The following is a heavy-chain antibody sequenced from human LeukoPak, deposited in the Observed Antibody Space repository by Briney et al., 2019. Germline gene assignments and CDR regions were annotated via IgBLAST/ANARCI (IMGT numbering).Heavy chain of an antibody. D-gene: IGHD6-19*01. V-gene: IGHV1-69*04. CDR1: GGTFSSYA. CDR3: ARRGNPAVAGPRHYYYGMDV. J-gene: IGHJ6*02. Sequence: SVKVSCKASGGTFSSYAISWVRQAPGQGLGWMGRIIPILGIANYAQKFQGRVTITADKSTSTAYMELSSLRSEDTAVYYCARRGNPAVAGPRHYYYGMDVWGQGTTVTVSS. CDR2: IIPILGIA.